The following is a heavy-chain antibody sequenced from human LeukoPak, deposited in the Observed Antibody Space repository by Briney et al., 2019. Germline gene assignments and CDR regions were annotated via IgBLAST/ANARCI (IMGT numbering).Heavy chain of an antibody. Sequence: AGGSLRLSCAASGFTFSDYYMSWIRQAPGKGLEWVSYISSSGSTIYYADSVKGRFTISRDNAKNSLYLQMNSLRAEDTAVYYCASHKVGIRVIFDYWGQGTLVTVSS. CDR1: GFTFSDYY. CDR3: ASHKVGIRVIFDY. CDR2: ISSSGSTI. J-gene: IGHJ4*02. D-gene: IGHD3-22*01. V-gene: IGHV3-11*04.